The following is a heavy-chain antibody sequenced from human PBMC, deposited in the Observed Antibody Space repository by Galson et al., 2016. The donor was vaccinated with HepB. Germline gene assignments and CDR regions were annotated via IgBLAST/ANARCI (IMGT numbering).Heavy chain of an antibody. Sequence: SVKVSCKASGGSFSGYVIDWVRQAPGQGLEWMGRVIPIAGTTDYAQNFQGRVTITAAESTSTAYMELSSPRPDDTAVYFCAREGVGATFVYWGQGTLVTVSS. D-gene: IGHD1-26*01. CDR3: AREGVGATFVY. J-gene: IGHJ4*02. V-gene: IGHV1-69*13. CDR1: GGSFSGYV. CDR2: VIPIAGTT.